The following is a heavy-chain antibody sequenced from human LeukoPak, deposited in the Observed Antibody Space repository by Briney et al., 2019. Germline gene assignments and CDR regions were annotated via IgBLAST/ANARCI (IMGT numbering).Heavy chain of an antibody. CDR1: GGTFSSYA. D-gene: IGHD5-18*01. CDR3: ARRRGYSYGTFDY. V-gene: IGHV1-69*13. CDR2: IIPIFGTA. J-gene: IGHJ4*02. Sequence: SAKVSCKASGGTFSSYAISWVRQAPGQGLEWMGGIIPIFGTANYAQKFQGRVTITADESTSTAYMELSSLRSEDTAVYYCARRRGYSYGTFDYWGQGTLVTVSS.